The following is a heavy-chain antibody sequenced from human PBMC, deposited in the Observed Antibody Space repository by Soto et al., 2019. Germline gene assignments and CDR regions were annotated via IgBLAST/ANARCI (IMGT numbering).Heavy chain of an antibody. V-gene: IGHV4-34*01. CDR2: INHSGRV. CDR3: STRAYDTNGYYRFDP. J-gene: IGHJ5*01. D-gene: IGHD3-22*01. Sequence: SETLSLTCAVYGGSFSGHSWTWIRQSPGEGLEWIGDINHSGRVNYSPSLKSRVTISLDTSKNQFSLTLSAVTAADTAMYYCSTRAYDTNGYYRFDPWGQGTLVTVSS. CDR1: GGSFSGHS.